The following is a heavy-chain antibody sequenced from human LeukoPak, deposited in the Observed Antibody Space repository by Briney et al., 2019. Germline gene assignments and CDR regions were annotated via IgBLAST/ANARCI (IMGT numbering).Heavy chain of an antibody. CDR1: GGSFSGYY. CDR2: INHSGST. CDR3: AGHHPRNTVDF. Sequence: PSETLSLTCAVYGGSFSGYYWSWIRQPPGKGLEWIGEINHSGSTDYNPSLKSRVTISVDTSKNQFSLKLSSVTAADTAVYYCAGHHPRNTVDFWGQGTLVTVSS. V-gene: IGHV4-34*01. J-gene: IGHJ4*02. D-gene: IGHD2/OR15-2a*01.